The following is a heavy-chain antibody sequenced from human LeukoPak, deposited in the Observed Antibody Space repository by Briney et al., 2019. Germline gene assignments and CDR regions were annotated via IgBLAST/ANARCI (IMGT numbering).Heavy chain of an antibody. V-gene: IGHV4-4*07. J-gene: IGHJ6*03. CDR1: GGSISSYY. CDR2: IYTSGST. D-gene: IGHD4-11*01. Sequence: PSETLSLTCTVSGGSISSYYWSWIRQPAGKGLEWIGRIYTSGSTNYNPSLKSRVTMSIDTSKNQFSLKLSSVTAADTAVYYCARLLSNTRYYYYYYMDVWGKGTTVTVSS. CDR3: ARLLSNTRYYYYYYMDV.